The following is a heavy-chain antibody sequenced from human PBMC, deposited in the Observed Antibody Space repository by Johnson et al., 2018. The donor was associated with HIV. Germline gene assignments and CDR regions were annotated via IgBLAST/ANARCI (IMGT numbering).Heavy chain of an antibody. D-gene: IGHD3-22*01. Sequence: QVQLVESGGGVVQPGRSLRLSCTASGFTFSNYAIHWVRQAPGKGLEWVAGITYDGTNKYYAESVKGRFTISRDNSKNTRYLQMNSLRAEDTAVDYCARDLYNYYDSSGCDAFDIWGQGTMVTVSS. CDR2: ITYDGTNK. CDR3: ARDLYNYYDSSGCDAFDI. V-gene: IGHV3-30*03. J-gene: IGHJ3*02. CDR1: GFTFSNYA.